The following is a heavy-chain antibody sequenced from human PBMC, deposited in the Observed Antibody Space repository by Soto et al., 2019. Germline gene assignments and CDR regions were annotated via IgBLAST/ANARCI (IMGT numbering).Heavy chain of an antibody. J-gene: IGHJ4*02. Sequence: QVQLVESGAEVKKPGASVKLSCQASKNTFTDYFIHWVRQAPGQGLEWMALINLGGTTTTYTHKLKYRMNIGEASYTSTVYMELSSLGSEDTAVYYCIGEDRGMRYFDDGGQGTLVSVSA. V-gene: IGHV1-46*03. CDR1: KNTFTDYF. CDR2: INLGGTTT. CDR3: IGEDRGMRYFDD. D-gene: IGHD1-26*01.